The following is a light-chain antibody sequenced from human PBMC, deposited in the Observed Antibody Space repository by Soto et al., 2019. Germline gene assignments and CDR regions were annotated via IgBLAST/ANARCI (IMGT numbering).Light chain of an antibody. CDR3: QVWDSSTGV. CDR2: RDS. CDR1: NIGSKN. Sequence: SYEPTQPLSVSVALGQTARITCGGNNIGSKNVHWYQQKPGQAPVLVIYRDSNRPSGIPERFSGSNSGNTATLTISRAQAGDEADYYCQVWDSSTGVFGTGTKLTVL. V-gene: IGLV3-9*01. J-gene: IGLJ1*01.